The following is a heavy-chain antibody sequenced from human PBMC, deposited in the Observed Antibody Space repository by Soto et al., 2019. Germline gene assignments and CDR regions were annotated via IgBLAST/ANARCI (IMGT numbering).Heavy chain of an antibody. J-gene: IGHJ4*02. CDR1: GGSISDFF. CDR2: MWYSGRT. D-gene: IGHD6-6*01. CDR3: ARVGGVAARTFDY. V-gene: IGHV4-59*01. Sequence: PSETLSLTCTVSGGSISDFFWSWVRQPPGKALEWIGYMWYSGRTNYNPSLKSRVTISLGTSKNQFSLRLTSVTAADTAVYYCARVGGVAARTFDYWGQGTLVTVSS.